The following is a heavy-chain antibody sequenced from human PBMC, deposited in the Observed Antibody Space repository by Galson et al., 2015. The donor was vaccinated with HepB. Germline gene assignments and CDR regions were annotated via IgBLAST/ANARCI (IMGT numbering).Heavy chain of an antibody. CDR2: ISSSSSTI. V-gene: IGHV3-48*02. CDR3: AIRTMVRGGRGFDY. J-gene: IGHJ4*02. Sequence: SLRLSCAASGFTFSSYSMNWVRQAPGKGLEWVSYISSSSSTIYYADSVKGRFTISRDNAKNSLYLQMNSLRDEDTAVYYCAIRTMVRGGRGFDYWGQGTLVTVSS. CDR1: GFTFSSYS. D-gene: IGHD3-10*01.